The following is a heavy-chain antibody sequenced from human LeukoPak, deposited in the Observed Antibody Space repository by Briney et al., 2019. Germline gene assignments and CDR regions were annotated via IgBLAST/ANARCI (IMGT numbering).Heavy chain of an antibody. J-gene: IGHJ3*02. V-gene: IGHV3-33*01. CDR1: GFTFSNYG. D-gene: IGHD3-10*01. CDR3: ARDKLTGNAFDI. Sequence: GGSLRLSCAASGFTFSNYGMHWVRQAPGKGLEWVTIIWYDGSNKYYADSVKGRFTISRDNSKNTLFLQMNSLRAEDTAVHYCARDKLTGNAFDIWGQGTMVTVSS. CDR2: IWYDGSNK.